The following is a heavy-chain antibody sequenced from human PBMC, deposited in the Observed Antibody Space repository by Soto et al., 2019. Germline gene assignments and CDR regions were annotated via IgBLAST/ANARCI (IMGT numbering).Heavy chain of an antibody. V-gene: IGHV4-59*01. CDR1: GASINNYC. D-gene: IGHD2-15*01. J-gene: IGHJ4*02. CDR3: ENNRRTEAKGYILGV. CDR2: VYYTGST. Sequence: EPLSLTCSVSGASINNYCWTWIGQPPGRGLEWIGFVYYTGSTSTEYNPSLQSRVAMSVGSSKNQFSLKLTSMTAADTAIYYCENNRRTEAKGYILGVWGPGTLGTVSS.